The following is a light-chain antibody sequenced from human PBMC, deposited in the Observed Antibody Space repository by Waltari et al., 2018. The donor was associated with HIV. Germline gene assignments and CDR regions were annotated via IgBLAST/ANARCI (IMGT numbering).Light chain of an antibody. CDR3: SSYAGSNNFV. Sequence: QSALTQPPSASGSPGQSVTISCTGTSSDVGGYNYVPWYQQHSGKAPKLMIYEVSKWPSGVPDRFSGSKSGNTASLTVSGLQAEDEADYYCSSYAGSNNFVFGTGTKVTVL. CDR1: SSDVGGYNY. CDR2: EVS. J-gene: IGLJ1*01. V-gene: IGLV2-8*01.